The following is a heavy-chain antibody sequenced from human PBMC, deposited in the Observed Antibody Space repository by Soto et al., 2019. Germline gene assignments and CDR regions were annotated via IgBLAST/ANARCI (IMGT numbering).Heavy chain of an antibody. CDR3: ARGLTIFGVVMPYYYYYGMDV. V-gene: IGHV4-34*01. J-gene: IGHJ6*02. D-gene: IGHD3-3*01. CDR2: INHSGST. CDR1: GGSFSGYY. Sequence: ASETLSLTCAVYGGSFSGYYWSWVRQPPGKGLEWIGEINHSGSTNYNPSLKSRVTISVDTSKNQFSLKLSSVTAADTAVYYCARGLTIFGVVMPYYYYYGMDVWGQGTTVTVSS.